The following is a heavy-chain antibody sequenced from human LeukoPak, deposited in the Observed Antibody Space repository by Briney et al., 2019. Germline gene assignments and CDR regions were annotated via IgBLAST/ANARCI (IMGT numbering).Heavy chain of an antibody. Sequence: PSETLSLTCVVYGGAFSGYFWSWIRQPPGKGLEWIGEITPSGSTNYSPSLKSRVSISIDTSKKKLSLRLTSVTAADSAVYYCASSFYYDSRDYWGQGTLVTVSS. CDR1: GGAFSGYF. CDR2: ITPSGST. CDR3: ASSFYYDSRDY. V-gene: IGHV4-34*01. D-gene: IGHD3-22*01. J-gene: IGHJ4*02.